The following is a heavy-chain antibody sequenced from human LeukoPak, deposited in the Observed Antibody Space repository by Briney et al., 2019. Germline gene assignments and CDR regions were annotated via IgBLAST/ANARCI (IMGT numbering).Heavy chain of an antibody. CDR2: IYHSGST. V-gene: IGHV4-34*01. CDR1: GGSLSGYY. J-gene: IGHJ4*02. CDR3: AWGAYFFGY. D-gene: IGHD2-21*01. Sequence: SETLSLTCAVYGGSLSGYYWSWIRQPPGKGLEWIGEIYHSGSTNYNPSLKSRVTISVDTSKNQFSLRLSSVTAADTAVYYCAWGAYFFGYWGQGTLVTVSS.